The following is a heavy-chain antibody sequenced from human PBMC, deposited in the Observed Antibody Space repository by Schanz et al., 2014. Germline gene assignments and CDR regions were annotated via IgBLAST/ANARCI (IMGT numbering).Heavy chain of an antibody. D-gene: IGHD1-26*01. CDR1: GFTFSAYA. J-gene: IGHJ4*02. Sequence: EVQLLESGGGLVQPGGSLRLSCAASGFTFSAYAMTWVRQIPGKGLEWVSAISASGGTTYYADSVKGRFTISRDNSKNTLFLQINSLRAEDTAVYYCARDHTTESYYSAGPPIDYWGQGTLLTVSS. CDR2: ISASGGTT. V-gene: IGHV3-23*01. CDR3: ARDHTTESYYSAGPPIDY.